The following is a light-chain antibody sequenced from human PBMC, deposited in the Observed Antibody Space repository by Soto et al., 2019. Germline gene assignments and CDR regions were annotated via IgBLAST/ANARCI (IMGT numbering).Light chain of an antibody. J-gene: IGKJ4*02. CDR2: GTS. CDR3: QQYGSSRLT. Sequence: EIVLTPSPGILSLSPGDGATLSCRASQSVSSNYLAWYQQNPGQAPRLLIYGTSTRASGIPDRFSGSGSGTDFTLTISRLEPEDFAVYYCQQYGSSRLTFGGGTKVDI. V-gene: IGKV3-20*01. CDR1: QSVSSNY.